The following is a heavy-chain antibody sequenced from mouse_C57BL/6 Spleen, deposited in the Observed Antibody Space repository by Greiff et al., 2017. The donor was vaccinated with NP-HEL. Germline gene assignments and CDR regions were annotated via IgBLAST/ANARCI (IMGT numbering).Heavy chain of an antibody. V-gene: IGHV1-81*01. CDR2: IYPRSGNT. J-gene: IGHJ3*01. CDR3: ARGIYSGFAY. Sequence: QVQLQQSGAELARPGASVKLSCKASGYTFTSYGISWVKQRTGQGLEWIGEIYPRSGNTYYNEKFKGKATLTADKSSSTAYMELRSLTSEDSAVYYCARGIYSGFAYWGQGTLVTVSA. CDR1: GYTFTSYG. D-gene: IGHD2-1*01.